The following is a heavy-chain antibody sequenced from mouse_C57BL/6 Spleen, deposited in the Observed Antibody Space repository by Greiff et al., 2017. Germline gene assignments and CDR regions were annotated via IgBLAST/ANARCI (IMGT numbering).Heavy chain of an antibody. Sequence: QVHVKQSGPELVKPGASVKISCKASGYAFSSSWINWVKQRPGKGLEWIGRIYPGDGDTNYNGKFKGKATLTADKSSSTAYMQLSSLTSEDSAVYFCARTGNYAGWFAYWGQGTLVTVSA. D-gene: IGHD2-1*01. CDR2: IYPGDGDT. CDR3: ARTGNYAGWFAY. V-gene: IGHV1-82*01. CDR1: GYAFSSSW. J-gene: IGHJ3*01.